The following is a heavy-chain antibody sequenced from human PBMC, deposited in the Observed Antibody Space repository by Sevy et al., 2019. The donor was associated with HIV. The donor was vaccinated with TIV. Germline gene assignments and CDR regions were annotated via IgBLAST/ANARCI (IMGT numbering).Heavy chain of an antibody. CDR2: VYTSGST. CDR3: ARGGQWLADWFFDL. D-gene: IGHD6-19*01. Sequence: SETLSLTCTVSGDSISTYYWNWIRQPAGKGLEWIGRVYTSGSTNYNPSLKSRVTMSVDTSKNQFSLKVTSVTAADTAVYFCARGGQWLADWFFDLWGRGTLVTVSS. V-gene: IGHV4-4*07. CDR1: GDSISTYY. J-gene: IGHJ2*01.